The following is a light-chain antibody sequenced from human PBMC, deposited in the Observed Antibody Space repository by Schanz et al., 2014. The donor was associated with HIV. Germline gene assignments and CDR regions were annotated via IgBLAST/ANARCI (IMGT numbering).Light chain of an antibody. CDR2: GAA. CDR3: QQYNGLSPIT. V-gene: IGKV3-15*01. J-gene: IGKJ2*01. CDR1: QSVTSRY. Sequence: EIVLTQSPGTLSLSPGERATLSCRASQSVTSRYLAWYKQKHGQAPRLLIHGAATRATGIPARFSGSGSGTEFTLTISSLQPDDLATYYCQQYNGLSPITFGQGTKLEIK.